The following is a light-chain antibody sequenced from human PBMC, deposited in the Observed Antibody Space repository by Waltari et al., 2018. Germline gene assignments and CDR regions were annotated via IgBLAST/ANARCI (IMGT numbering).Light chain of an antibody. CDR1: QRISSY. V-gene: IGKV1-39*01. CDR3: QQSYSTPRT. J-gene: IGKJ1*01. Sequence: DIQMTQSPSSLSASVGDRATITCRASQRISSYLNWYQQKPGKAPKFLIYAASSLQSGVPSRFSGSGSGTDFTLTISSLQPEDFATYYCQQSYSTPRTFGQGTKVEIK. CDR2: AAS.